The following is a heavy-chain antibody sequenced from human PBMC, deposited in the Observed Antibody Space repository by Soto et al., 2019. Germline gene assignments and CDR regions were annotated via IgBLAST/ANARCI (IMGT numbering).Heavy chain of an antibody. J-gene: IGHJ5*02. CDR3: ARVPGP. Sequence: SETLSLTCRVSGDSISSGGNYWGWLRQHPGKGLEWIGYIYHSGSTYYNPSLKSRVTISVDRSKNQFSLKLSSVTAADTAVYYCARVPGPWGQGTLVTVSS. V-gene: IGHV4-30-2*01. CDR2: IYHSGST. CDR1: GDSISSGGNY.